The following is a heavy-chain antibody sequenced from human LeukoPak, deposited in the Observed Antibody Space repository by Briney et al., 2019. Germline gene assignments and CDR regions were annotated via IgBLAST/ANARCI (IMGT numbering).Heavy chain of an antibody. D-gene: IGHD3-10*01. CDR1: GYTFTSYG. J-gene: IGHJ6*02. V-gene: IGHV1-8*02. Sequence: ASVKVSCKASGYTFTSYGISWVRQAPGQGLEWMGWMNPNSGNTGYAQKFQGRVTMTRNTSISTAYMELSSLRSEDTAVYYCARGLVEVGEVWVRYYYYYGMDVWGQGTTVTVSS. CDR3: ARGLVEVGEVWVRYYYYYGMDV. CDR2: MNPNSGNT.